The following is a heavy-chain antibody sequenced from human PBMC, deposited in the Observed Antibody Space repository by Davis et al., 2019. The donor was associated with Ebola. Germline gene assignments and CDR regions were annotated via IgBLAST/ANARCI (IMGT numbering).Heavy chain of an antibody. CDR2: IYSGGST. CDR1: GFTVSSNY. D-gene: IGHD5-12*01. Sequence: PGGSLRLSCAASGFTVSSNYMSWVRQAPGKGLEWVSVIYSGGSTYYADSVKGRFTISRDNSKNTLYLQMNSLRAEDTAVYYCARDTRGYSGYDWYYYYGMDVWGQGTTVTVSS. CDR3: ARDTRGYSGYDWYYYYGMDV. J-gene: IGHJ6*02. V-gene: IGHV3-66*01.